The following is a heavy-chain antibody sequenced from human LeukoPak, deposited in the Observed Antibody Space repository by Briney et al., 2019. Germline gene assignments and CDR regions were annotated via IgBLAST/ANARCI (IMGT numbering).Heavy chain of an antibody. J-gene: IGHJ4*02. CDR2: IVVGSGNT. Sequence: ASVKVSCKASGFTFTSSAMQWVRQARGQRLEWIGWIVVGSGNTNYAQKFQERVTITRDMSTSTAYMELSSLRSDDTAVYYCARTLGLDSSGYQYYFDYWGQGTPVTVSS. CDR1: GFTFTSSA. D-gene: IGHD3-22*01. V-gene: IGHV1-58*02. CDR3: ARTLGLDSSGYQYYFDY.